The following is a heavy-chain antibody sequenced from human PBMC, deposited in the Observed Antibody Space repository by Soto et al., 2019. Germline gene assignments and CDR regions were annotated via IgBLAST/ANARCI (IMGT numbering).Heavy chain of an antibody. Sequence: ASVKVSCKASGYTFTSYAMHWVRQAPGQRLEWMGWISAYNGNTNYAQKFQGRVTITADKSTSTAYMELSSLRSEDTAVYYCARVPYYYDSSGYYDYWGQGTLVTVSS. CDR1: GYTFTSYA. J-gene: IGHJ4*02. V-gene: IGHV1-3*01. D-gene: IGHD3-22*01. CDR3: ARVPYYYDSSGYYDY. CDR2: ISAYNGNT.